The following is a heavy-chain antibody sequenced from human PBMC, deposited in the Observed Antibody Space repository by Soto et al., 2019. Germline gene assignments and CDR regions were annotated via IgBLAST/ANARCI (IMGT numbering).Heavy chain of an antibody. CDR3: ARRYGSSFDY. J-gene: IGHJ4*02. D-gene: IGHD4-17*01. Sequence: PSETLSLTCTVSGGSICSYYWSWIRQSPGKGLEWIGYIYYSGSTNYNPSLKSRVTISVDTSKNQFSLKLSSVTAADTAVYYCARRYGSSFDYWGQGTLVTVSS. CDR2: IYYSGST. V-gene: IGHV4-59*08. CDR1: GGSICSYY.